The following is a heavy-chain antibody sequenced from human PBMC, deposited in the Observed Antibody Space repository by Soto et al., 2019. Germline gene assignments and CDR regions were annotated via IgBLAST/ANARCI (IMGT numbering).Heavy chain of an antibody. Sequence: GESLKISCKGSGYSFTSYWIGWVRQMPGKGLEWMGIIYPGDSDTRYSPSFQGQVTISADKSISTAYLQWSSLKASDTAMYYCARHSYYYDSSGYYSDYWGQGTLVTVSS. CDR1: GYSFTSYW. V-gene: IGHV5-51*01. D-gene: IGHD3-22*01. CDR3: ARHSYYYDSSGYYSDY. CDR2: IYPGDSDT. J-gene: IGHJ4*02.